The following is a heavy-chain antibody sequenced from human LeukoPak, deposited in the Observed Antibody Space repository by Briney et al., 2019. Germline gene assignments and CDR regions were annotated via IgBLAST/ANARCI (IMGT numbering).Heavy chain of an antibody. CDR3: AQGLTGTNWFDP. D-gene: IGHD1-7*01. CDR2: ISGSGGST. Sequence: PGGSLRLSCAASGFTFSSYGMSWVRQAPGKGLEWVSAISGSGGSTYYADSVKGRFTISRDNSKNTLYLQMNSLRAEDTAVYYCAQGLTGTNWFDPWGQGTLVTVSS. J-gene: IGHJ5*02. V-gene: IGHV3-23*01. CDR1: GFTFSSYG.